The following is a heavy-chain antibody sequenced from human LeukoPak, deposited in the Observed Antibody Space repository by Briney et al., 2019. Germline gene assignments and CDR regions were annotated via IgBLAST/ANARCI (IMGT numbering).Heavy chain of an antibody. D-gene: IGHD1-1*01. CDR1: GGSISSYY. CDR2: INHSGST. Sequence: PSETLSLTCTVSGGSISSYYWSWIRQPPGKGLEWIGEINHSGSTNYNPSLKSRVTISVDTSKNQFSLKLSSVTAADTAVYYCARGRYGAYDYWGQGTLVTVSS. J-gene: IGHJ4*02. V-gene: IGHV4-34*01. CDR3: ARGRYGAYDY.